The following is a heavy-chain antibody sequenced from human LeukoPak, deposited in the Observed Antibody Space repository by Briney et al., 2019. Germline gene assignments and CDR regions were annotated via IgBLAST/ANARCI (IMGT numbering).Heavy chain of an antibody. D-gene: IGHD6-19*01. CDR2: IYYRGST. Sequence: PSETLSLTCTVSGGSISSSSYCWGWIRQPPGKGLEWLGTIYYRGSTYYNPSLKSRVTISVDTSKNQFSLKLSSVTAADTAVYYCARRGGIAVAPFDYWGQGTLVTVSS. J-gene: IGHJ4*02. CDR3: ARRGGIAVAPFDY. V-gene: IGHV4-39*01. CDR1: GGSISSSSYC.